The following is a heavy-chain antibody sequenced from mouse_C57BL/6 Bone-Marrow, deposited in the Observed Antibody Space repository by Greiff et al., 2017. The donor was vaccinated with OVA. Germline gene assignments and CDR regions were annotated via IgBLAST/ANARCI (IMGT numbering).Heavy chain of an antibody. CDR1: GYTFTDYY. CDR3: ARSIYYYGSTWFAY. CDR2: INPNNGGT. D-gene: IGHD1-1*01. Sequence: VQLQQSGPELVKPGASVKISCKASGYTFTDYYMNWVKQSHGKSLEWIGDINPNNGGTSYNQKFKGKATLTVDKSSSTAYMELRSLTSEDSAVYYCARSIYYYGSTWFAYWGQGTLVTVSA. J-gene: IGHJ3*01. V-gene: IGHV1-26*01.